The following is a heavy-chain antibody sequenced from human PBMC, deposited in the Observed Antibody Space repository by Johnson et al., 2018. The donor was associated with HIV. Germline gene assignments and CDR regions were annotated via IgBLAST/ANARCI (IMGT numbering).Heavy chain of an antibody. D-gene: IGHD2-21*02. Sequence: QMLLVESGGGVVQPGRSLRLSCAASGFTFSSYGMHWVRQAPGKGLEWVAVISYDGTDKYYADSVRGRFTISRDNSKNTLYLQMNSLRAEDTAVYYCAKASDGTWQHAFDIWGQGTMVTVSS. J-gene: IGHJ3*02. CDR1: GFTFSSYG. V-gene: IGHV3-30*19. CDR2: ISYDGTDK. CDR3: AKASDGTWQHAFDI.